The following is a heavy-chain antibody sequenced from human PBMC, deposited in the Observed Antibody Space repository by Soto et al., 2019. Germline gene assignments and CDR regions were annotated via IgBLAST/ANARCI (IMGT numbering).Heavy chain of an antibody. D-gene: IGHD3-10*01. CDR1: GYGFTTYG. J-gene: IGHJ4*02. Sequence: QVHLVQSGAEVKKPGASVKVSCKGSGYGFTTYGITWVRQAPGQGLEWMAWISAHNGNTNYAQKLQGRVTVTRDPSTSTAYMELRSLITDDTAVYYCARGRYGEYWVQGALVTVSS. CDR2: ISAHNGNT. CDR3: ARGRYGEY. V-gene: IGHV1-18*01.